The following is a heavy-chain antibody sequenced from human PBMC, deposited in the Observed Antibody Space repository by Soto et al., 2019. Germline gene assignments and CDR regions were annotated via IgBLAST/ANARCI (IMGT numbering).Heavy chain of an antibody. CDR2: IYYSGST. Sequence: SETLSLTCTVSGGSISSYYWSWIRQPPGKGLEWIGYIYYSGSTNYNPSLKSRVTISVDTSKNQFALKLSSVTAADTAVYYCARVDSTVTTDRYYFDYWGQGTLVTVSS. V-gene: IGHV4-59*01. CDR1: GGSISSYY. CDR3: ARVDSTVTTDRYYFDY. J-gene: IGHJ4*02. D-gene: IGHD4-17*01.